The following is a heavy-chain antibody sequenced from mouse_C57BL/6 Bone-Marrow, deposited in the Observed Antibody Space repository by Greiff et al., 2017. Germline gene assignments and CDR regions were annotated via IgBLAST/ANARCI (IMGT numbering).Heavy chain of an antibody. CDR3: TQTRGWFAY. J-gene: IGHJ3*01. V-gene: IGHV14-4*01. CDR2: IDPENGDT. Sequence: VQLKESGAELVRPGASVKMSCTASGFNIKDDYMHWVKQRPEQGLEWIGWIDPENGDTEYASKFQGKARITAVTSSNTAYLQLSSLTAEATADYYCTQTRGWFAYWGQGTLVPVAA. CDR1: GFNIKDDY.